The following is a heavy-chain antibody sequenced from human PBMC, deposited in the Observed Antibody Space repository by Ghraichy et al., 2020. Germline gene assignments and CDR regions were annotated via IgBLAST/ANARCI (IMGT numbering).Heavy chain of an antibody. CDR1: GGSFSGYY. V-gene: IGHV4-34*01. CDR2: INHSGST. J-gene: IGHJ4*02. CDR3: ARGRYHDRYDILTGYAIDY. Sequence: TLSLTCAVYGGSFSGYYWSWIRQPPGKGLEWIGEINHSGSTNYNPSLKSRVTISVDTSKNQFSLKLSSVTAADTAVYYCARGRYHDRYDILTGYAIDYWGQGTLVTVSS. D-gene: IGHD3-9*01.